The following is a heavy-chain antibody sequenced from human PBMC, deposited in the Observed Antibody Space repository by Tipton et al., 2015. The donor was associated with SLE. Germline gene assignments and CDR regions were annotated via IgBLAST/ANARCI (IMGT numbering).Heavy chain of an antibody. J-gene: IGHJ6*02. CDR2: IYQSGGT. V-gene: IGHV4-38-2*01. CDR3: ARSLVAAGEDHGMDV. D-gene: IGHD2-15*01. CDR1: GFSISSGYY. Sequence: TLSLTCAVSGFSISSGYYWGWIRQPPGKGLEWIGSIYQSGGTYNNPSLKSRVTISVDASKNQFSVRLSSVTAADTAVFYCARSLVAAGEDHGMDVWGQGTTVTVSS.